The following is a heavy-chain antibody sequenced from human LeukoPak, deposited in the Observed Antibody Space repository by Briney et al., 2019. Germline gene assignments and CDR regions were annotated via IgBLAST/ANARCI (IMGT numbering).Heavy chain of an antibody. CDR3: ARHVTGSGSYNYYCYGMDV. Sequence: SETLSLTCTVSGGSISSYYWSWIRQPPGKGLEWIGYIYYSGSTNYNPSLKSRVTISVDTSKNQFSLKLSSVTAADTAVYYCARHVTGSGSYNYYCYGMDVRGQGTTVTVS. J-gene: IGHJ6*02. CDR2: IYYSGST. D-gene: IGHD3-10*01. CDR1: GGSISSYY. V-gene: IGHV4-59*08.